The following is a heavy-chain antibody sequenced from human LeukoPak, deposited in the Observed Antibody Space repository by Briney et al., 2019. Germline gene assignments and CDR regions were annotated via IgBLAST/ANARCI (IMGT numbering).Heavy chain of an antibody. Sequence: GASVKVSCKASGYTLTSYGISWVRQAPGQGLEWMGWISAYNGNTNYAQKLQGRVTMTTDTSTSTAYMELRSLRSDDTAVYYCARLGYCSSTSCYLDYWGQGTLVTVSS. CDR1: GYTLTSYG. D-gene: IGHD2-2*01. CDR2: ISAYNGNT. V-gene: IGHV1-18*01. CDR3: ARLGYCSSTSCYLDY. J-gene: IGHJ4*02.